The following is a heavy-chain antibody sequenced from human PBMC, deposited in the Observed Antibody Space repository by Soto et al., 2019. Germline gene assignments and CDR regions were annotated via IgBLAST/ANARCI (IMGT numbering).Heavy chain of an antibody. CDR1: GDSVSSYSAA. CDR2: TYYRSRFFS. J-gene: IGHJ6*02. CDR3: ARDRYSSGWYGENYYYGMDV. V-gene: IGHV6-1*01. Sequence: SQTLSLTCAISGDSVSSYSAAWNWIRQSPSGGLEWLGRTYYRSRFFSDYAESVKSRIIINPDTSKNQFSLQLKSVTPEDTAVYYCARDRYSSGWYGENYYYGMDVWGQGTTVTVSS. D-gene: IGHD6-19*01.